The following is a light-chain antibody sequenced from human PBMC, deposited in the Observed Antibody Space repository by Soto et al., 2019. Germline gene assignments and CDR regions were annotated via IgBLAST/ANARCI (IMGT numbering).Light chain of an antibody. Sequence: DIQMTQSPSTRSASVGDRVTITSRSSQTIATCLNWYQPTPEQAPKLLIYGASTSQSGVPSRFSDSGAGAVFTLPIRRLHAEYAASYYCPHSNTPRTFGQGTRVDIK. V-gene: IGKV1-39*01. CDR2: GAS. CDR1: QTIATC. J-gene: IGKJ1*01. CDR3: PHSNTPRT.